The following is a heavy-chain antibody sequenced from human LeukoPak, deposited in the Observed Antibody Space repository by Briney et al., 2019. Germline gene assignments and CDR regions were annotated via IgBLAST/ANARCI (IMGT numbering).Heavy chain of an antibody. CDR1: GVSFGGYY. Sequence: SETLSLTCAVYGVSFGGYYWSWVRQPPGKGLEWLGEMNHRGSTNYNPSLKSRVTISVDTSKNQFSLKLRSVPAADTAVYYCARGRTGWRDSSGPGTPVTVSP. CDR2: MNHRGST. J-gene: IGHJ4*02. V-gene: IGHV4-34*01. D-gene: IGHD2-2*01. CDR3: ARGRTGWRDS.